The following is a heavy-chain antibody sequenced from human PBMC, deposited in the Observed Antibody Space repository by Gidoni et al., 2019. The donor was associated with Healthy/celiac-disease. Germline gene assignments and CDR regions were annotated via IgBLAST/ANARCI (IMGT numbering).Heavy chain of an antibody. CDR3: ARSYCGGDCYYRSYYGMDV. Sequence: QVQLQQWGAGLLKPSETLSLTCAVYGGSFSGCYWSWIRQPPGKGLEWIGEINHSGSTNYNPSLKSRVTISVDTSKNQFSLKLSSVTAADTAVYYCARSYCGGDCYYRSYYGMDVWGQGTTVTVSS. J-gene: IGHJ6*02. V-gene: IGHV4-34*01. D-gene: IGHD2-21*01. CDR1: GGSFSGCY. CDR2: INHSGST.